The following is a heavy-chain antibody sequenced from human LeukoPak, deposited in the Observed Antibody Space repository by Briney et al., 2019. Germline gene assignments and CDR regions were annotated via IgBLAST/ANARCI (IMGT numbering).Heavy chain of an antibody. J-gene: IGHJ2*01. CDR1: GFTFSSYD. D-gene: IGHD5-18*01. V-gene: IGHV3-30-3*01. CDR3: ARDQLWLKCYFDL. CDR2: ISYDGSNK. Sequence: PGGSLRLSCAASGFTFSSYDMHWVRQAPGEGLEWVAVISYDGSNKYYADSVKGRFTISRDNSKNTLYLQMNSLRAEDTAVNYCARDQLWLKCYFDLWGRGTLVTVSS.